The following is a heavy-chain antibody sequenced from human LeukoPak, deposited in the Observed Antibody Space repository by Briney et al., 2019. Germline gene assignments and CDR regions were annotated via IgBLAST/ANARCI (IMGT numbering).Heavy chain of an antibody. V-gene: IGHV4-61*05. D-gene: IGHD6-13*01. CDR3: ARHIGMAAAPNY. J-gene: IGHJ4*02. CDR1: RGSISSSSYY. CDR2: IFYSGST. Sequence: PSETLSLTCTVSRGSISSSSYYWSWIRQPPGEGLEWIGYIFYSGSTDYNPSLKSRVTISVDASKNQFSLSLSSVTAADTAVYYCARHIGMAAAPNYWGQGTLVTVSS.